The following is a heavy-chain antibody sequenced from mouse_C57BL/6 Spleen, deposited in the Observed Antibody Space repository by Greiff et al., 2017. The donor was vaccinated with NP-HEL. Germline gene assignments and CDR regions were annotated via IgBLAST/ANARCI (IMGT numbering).Heavy chain of an antibody. Sequence: SGPELVKPGASVKISCKASGYSFTGYYMNWVKQSPEKSLEWIGEINPSTGGTTYNQKFKAKATLTVDKSSSTAYMQLKSLTSEDSAVYYCARDYGSSGAMDYWGQGTSVTVSS. CDR3: ARDYGSSGAMDY. V-gene: IGHV1-42*01. CDR2: INPSTGGT. D-gene: IGHD1-1*01. CDR1: GYSFTGYY. J-gene: IGHJ4*01.